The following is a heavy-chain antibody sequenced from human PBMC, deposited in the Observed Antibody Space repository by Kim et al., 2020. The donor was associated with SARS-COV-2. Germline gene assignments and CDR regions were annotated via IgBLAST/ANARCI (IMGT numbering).Heavy chain of an antibody. V-gene: IGHV3-33*01. Sequence: YHADSVKGRFTISRDNSKNTLYLQMNSLRAEDTAVYYCASGYYGSGSLYYWGQGTLVTVSS. J-gene: IGHJ4*02. D-gene: IGHD3-10*01. CDR3: ASGYYGSGSLYY.